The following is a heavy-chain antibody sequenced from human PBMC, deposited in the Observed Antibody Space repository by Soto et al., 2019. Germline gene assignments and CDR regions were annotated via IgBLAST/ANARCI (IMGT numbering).Heavy chain of an antibody. CDR3: ARDKRDLRFLEWSYYFDY. D-gene: IGHD3-3*01. CDR1: GFTFSNYA. CDR2: ISYDGSNK. J-gene: IGHJ4*02. Sequence: QVQLVESGGGVVQPGRSLRLSCAPSGFTFSNYAMHWVRQAPGKGLEWVAVISYDGSNKYYADSVKGRFTISRDNSKNPLHLQMNSLRAEDTAVYYCARDKRDLRFLEWSYYFDYWGQGTLVTVSS. V-gene: IGHV3-30-3*01.